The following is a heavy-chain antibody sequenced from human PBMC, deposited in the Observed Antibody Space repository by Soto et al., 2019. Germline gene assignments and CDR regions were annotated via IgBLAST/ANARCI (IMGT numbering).Heavy chain of an antibody. Sequence: QVQLQQWGAGLLKPSETLSLTCAVYGGSFSGYYWSWIRQPPGKGLEWIGEINQSGSTNYNPSLKSRVTISVDTSKNRFSLKLSSVTAADTAVYYCARSLVAVAGTYYFDYWGQGTLVTVSS. CDR2: INQSGST. D-gene: IGHD6-19*01. J-gene: IGHJ4*02. CDR3: ARSLVAVAGTYYFDY. V-gene: IGHV4-34*01. CDR1: GGSFSGYY.